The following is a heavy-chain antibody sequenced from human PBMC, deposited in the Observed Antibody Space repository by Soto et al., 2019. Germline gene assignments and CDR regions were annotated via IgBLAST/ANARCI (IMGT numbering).Heavy chain of an antibody. V-gene: IGHV1-3*01. Sequence: QVQLVQSGAEVKKPGASVKVSCKASGYTFTSYAMHWVRQAPGQRLEWMGWINAGNGNTKYSQKFQGGVTITRDTSASTAYMELSSLRYEDTALYYCARDLEGYYDYWGQGTLVTVSS. D-gene: IGHD1-1*01. CDR3: ARDLEGYYDY. CDR2: INAGNGNT. J-gene: IGHJ4*02. CDR1: GYTFTSYA.